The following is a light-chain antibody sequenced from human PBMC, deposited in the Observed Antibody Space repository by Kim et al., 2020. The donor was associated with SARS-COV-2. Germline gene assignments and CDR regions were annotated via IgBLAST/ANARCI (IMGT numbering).Light chain of an antibody. CDR3: QQFNAYSYS. CDR1: RNINAW. V-gene: IGKV1-5*01. J-gene: IGKJ2*01. Sequence: ATVGDRLTIDGRARRNINAWLAWYQQKPGRAPKLLCYDDNIVNSGVPSRCRGRGSGTDFALTITSVQTDDFATQYCQQFNAYSYSLGQGNKLE. CDR2: DDN.